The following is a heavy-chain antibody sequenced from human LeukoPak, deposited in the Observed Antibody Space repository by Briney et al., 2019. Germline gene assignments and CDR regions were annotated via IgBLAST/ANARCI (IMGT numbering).Heavy chain of an antibody. V-gene: IGHV4-4*09. CDR1: GGSISSYY. CDR3: ARHRTGPFDP. J-gene: IGHJ5*02. CDR2: IYTSGST. Sequence: SETLSLTCTVSGGSISSYYWSWIRQPPGKGLEWIGYIYTSGSTNYNPSLKSRVTISVDTSKNQFSLKLSSVTAADTAVYYCARHRTGPFDPWGQGTLVTVSS.